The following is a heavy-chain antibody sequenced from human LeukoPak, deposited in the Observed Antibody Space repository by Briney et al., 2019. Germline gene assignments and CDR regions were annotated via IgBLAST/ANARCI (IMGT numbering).Heavy chain of an antibody. V-gene: IGHV1-8*01. J-gene: IGHJ6*02. Sequence: ASVKVSCKASRYTFTSYDINWVRQATGQGLEWMGWMNPNSGNTGYAQKFQGRVTMTRNTSISTAYMELSSLRSEDTAVYYCARDGYYYDSSGYYGPYYYGMDVWGQGTTVTVSS. CDR3: ARDGYYYDSSGYYGPYYYGMDV. CDR1: RYTFTSYD. CDR2: MNPNSGNT. D-gene: IGHD3-22*01.